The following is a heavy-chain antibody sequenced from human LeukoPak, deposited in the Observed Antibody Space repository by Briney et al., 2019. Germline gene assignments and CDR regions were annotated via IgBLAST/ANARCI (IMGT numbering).Heavy chain of an antibody. V-gene: IGHV4-59*08. CDR2: IDYSGST. CDR3: ARYEAVAGVFDY. CDR1: GGSISNYY. Sequence: SETLSLTCTVSGGSISNYYWSWIRQPPGKGLEWIGYIDYSGSTNYNPSLKSRVTISVDTSKNQFSLKLSSVTAADTAVYYCARYEAVAGVFDYWGQGTLVTVSS. D-gene: IGHD6-19*01. J-gene: IGHJ4*02.